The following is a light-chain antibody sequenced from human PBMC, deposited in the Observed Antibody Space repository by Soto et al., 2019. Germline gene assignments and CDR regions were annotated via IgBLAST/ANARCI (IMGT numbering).Light chain of an antibody. J-gene: IGKJ1*01. CDR1: QSVSSSN. CDR2: GAS. CDR3: QQYGSSPPWT. Sequence: EIVLTQSPGTLSLSPGERTTLSCRASQSVSSSNLAWYQQKPGQAPRLLIYGASSRATGIPDRFRGSGSGTDFTPTISSLEPEDFAVYYCQQYGSSPPWTFGQGTKVDIK. V-gene: IGKV3-20*01.